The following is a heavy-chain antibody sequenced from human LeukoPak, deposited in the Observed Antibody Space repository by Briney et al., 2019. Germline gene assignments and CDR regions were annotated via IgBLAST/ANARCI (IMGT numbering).Heavy chain of an antibody. CDR1: GGSIRSYY. D-gene: IGHD3-22*01. J-gene: IGHJ4*02. Sequence: PSETLSLTCTVSGGSIRSYYWSWIRQPPGKGLEWIAYIYYSGSTNYNPSLKSRVTMSVDTSKNQFSLKLSSVTAADTAVYYCARDKYYYDSSGRNFDYWGQGTLVTVSS. CDR2: IYYSGST. V-gene: IGHV4-59*12. CDR3: ARDKYYYDSSGRNFDY.